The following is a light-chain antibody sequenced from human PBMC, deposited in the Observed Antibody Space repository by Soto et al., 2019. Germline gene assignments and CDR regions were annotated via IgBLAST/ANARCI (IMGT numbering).Light chain of an antibody. J-gene: IGKJ2*02. V-gene: IGKV3-20*01. Sequence: EIVLTQSPGTLSLSPGERATLSCRASQSVSSAYLAWYQQIPGQAPRLLIYGASSRATGIPDRFSGSGSGTDFALTISGLETEDFAVYYCQQSGSSFCTFGPGTKLEIK. CDR1: QSVSSAY. CDR2: GAS. CDR3: QQSGSSFCT.